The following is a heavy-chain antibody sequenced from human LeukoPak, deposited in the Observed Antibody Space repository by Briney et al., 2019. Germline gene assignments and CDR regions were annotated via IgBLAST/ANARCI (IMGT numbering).Heavy chain of an antibody. D-gene: IGHD6-13*01. CDR3: ARGTIAAAGNWFDP. V-gene: IGHV4-34*01. Sequence: ASETLSLTCAVYGGSFSGYYWSWICQPPGKGLEWIGEINHSGSTNYNPSLKSRVTISVDTSKNQFSLKLSSVTAADTAVYYCARGTIAAAGNWFDPWGQGTLVTVSS. CDR2: INHSGST. J-gene: IGHJ5*02. CDR1: GGSFSGYY.